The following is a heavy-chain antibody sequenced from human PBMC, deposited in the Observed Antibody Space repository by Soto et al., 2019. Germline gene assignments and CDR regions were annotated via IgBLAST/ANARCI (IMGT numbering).Heavy chain of an antibody. Sequence: GGSLRLSCAASGFNVGDYEMNWVRQAPGKGLEWISMITSGGTVFYYADSVRGRFAISRDDTENSLHLQMNSLRVEDTAMYYCARGRYALGVWGQGTTVTVSS. D-gene: IGHD3-9*01. V-gene: IGHV3-48*03. J-gene: IGHJ6*02. CDR3: ARGRYALGV. CDR1: GFNVGDYE. CDR2: ITSGGTVF.